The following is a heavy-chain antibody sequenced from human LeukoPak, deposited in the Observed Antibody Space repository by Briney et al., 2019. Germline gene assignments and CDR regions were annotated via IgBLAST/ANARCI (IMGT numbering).Heavy chain of an antibody. V-gene: IGHV4-4*07. CDR2: VYTSGST. D-gene: IGHD1-26*01. Sequence: SETLSLTCTVSGGSISNYYRSWIRQPAGKGLEWIGHVYTSGSTNYNPSLKSRVTMSVDTSKNQFSLRLSSVTAADTAVYYCARDSGKGDTAHMDVWGKGTTVIVSS. J-gene: IGHJ6*03. CDR3: ARDSGKGDTAHMDV. CDR1: GGSISNYY.